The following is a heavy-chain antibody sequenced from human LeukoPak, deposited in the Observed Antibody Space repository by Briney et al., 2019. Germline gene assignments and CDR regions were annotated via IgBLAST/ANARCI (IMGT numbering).Heavy chain of an antibody. CDR2: IWYDGSNK. CDR1: GXTFSSYG. Sequence: GRSLGLSCAASGXTFSSYGMHWVRQAPGKGLQWVVVIWYDGSNKYYADSVKGRFTISRDNSKNTLYLQMNCLRAEDTAVYYCARARDYGGYFDYWGQGTLVTVSS. CDR3: ARARDYGGYFDY. D-gene: IGHD4-17*01. V-gene: IGHV3-33*01. J-gene: IGHJ4*02.